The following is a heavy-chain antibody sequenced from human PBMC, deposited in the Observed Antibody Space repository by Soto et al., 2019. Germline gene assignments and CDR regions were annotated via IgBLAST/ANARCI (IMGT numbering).Heavy chain of an antibody. CDR2: ISYDGYNK. CDR3: AREQHESSGRAYFDY. J-gene: IGHJ4*02. CDR1: GFPFNLYS. Sequence: GGSLRLSCAASGFPFNLYSIHWVRQAPGKGLEWVAVISYDGYNKYYSDSVKGRFTLSRDTSKSTVYLEMDSLRAEDTAVFYCAREQHESSGRAYFDYWGQGALVTVSS. D-gene: IGHD3-22*01. V-gene: IGHV3-30*04.